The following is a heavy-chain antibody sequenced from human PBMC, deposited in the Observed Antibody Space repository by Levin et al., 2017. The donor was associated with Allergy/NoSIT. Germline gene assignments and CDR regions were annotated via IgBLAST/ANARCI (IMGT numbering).Heavy chain of an antibody. CDR1: GFTFSSYW. D-gene: IGHD2-15*01. CDR3: ARIRYCSGGSCYGIFDY. CDR2: IKQDGSEK. J-gene: IGHJ4*02. Sequence: PGGSLRLSCAASGFTFSSYWMSWVRQAPGKGLEWVANIKQDGSEKYYVDSVKGRFTISRDNAKNSLYLQMNSLRAEDTAVYYCARIRYCSGGSCYGIFDYWGQGTLVTVSS. V-gene: IGHV3-7*01.